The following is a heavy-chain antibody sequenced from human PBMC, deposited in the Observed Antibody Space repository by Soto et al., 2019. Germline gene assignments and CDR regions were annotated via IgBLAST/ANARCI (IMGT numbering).Heavy chain of an antibody. J-gene: IGHJ6*02. CDR3: ARVRQVSSRTNYYYGMDV. CDR2: IKQDGSEK. CDR1: GFTFSRYW. V-gene: IGHV3-7*01. Sequence: GGSLRLSCAASGFTFSRYWMCWVRQAPGKGLEWVANIKQDGSEKYYVDSVKGRFTISRDNAKNSLYLQMNSLRAEDTAVYYCARVRQVSSRTNYYYGMDVWGQGTTVTVSS. D-gene: IGHD6-13*01.